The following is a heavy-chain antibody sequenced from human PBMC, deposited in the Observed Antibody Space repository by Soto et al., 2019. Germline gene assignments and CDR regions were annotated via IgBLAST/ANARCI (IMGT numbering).Heavy chain of an antibody. Sequence: QVQLVQSGGEVKKPGASVKVSCKASAYTFTNYGISWVRQAPGQGLEWMGWISAYNGNINYAQKFRGRVSRTTNTAADSAYTELMSLRTDDSAVYYCSWCGSSWNLREFDSWGQGTLVTVSS. V-gene: IGHV1-18*01. CDR1: AYTFTNYG. CDR2: ISAYNGNI. J-gene: IGHJ4*02. CDR3: SWCGSSWNLREFDS. D-gene: IGHD6-13*01.